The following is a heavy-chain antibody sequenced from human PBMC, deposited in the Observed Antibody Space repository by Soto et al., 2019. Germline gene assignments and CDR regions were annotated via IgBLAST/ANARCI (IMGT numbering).Heavy chain of an antibody. CDR1: GGTFSSYA. Sequence: QVQLVQSGAEVKKPRSSVKVSCKASGGTFSSYAISWVRQAPGQGLEWMGGIIPIFGTADYAPKFQGRVAIAASEATSTAYMELSILRSEHAAVYYCARVGGVYDYGPFAYWGQGTLVTVSS. D-gene: IGHD4-17*01. CDR2: IIPIFGTA. V-gene: IGHV1-69*12. CDR3: ARVGGVYDYGPFAY. J-gene: IGHJ4*02.